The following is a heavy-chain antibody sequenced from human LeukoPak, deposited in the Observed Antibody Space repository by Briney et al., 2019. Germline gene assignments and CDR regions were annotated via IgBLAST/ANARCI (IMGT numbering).Heavy chain of an antibody. Sequence: GGSLRLSCAASGFIFRSYTMNWVRQAPGKGLEWVSSISSTSSYIYYADSVKGRFTISRDNAKNSLYLQMNSLRAEDTAVYYCAKDALGGDYLGQGTLVTVSS. CDR2: ISSTSSYI. V-gene: IGHV3-21*04. CDR3: AKDALGGDY. J-gene: IGHJ4*02. D-gene: IGHD3-16*01. CDR1: GFIFRSYT.